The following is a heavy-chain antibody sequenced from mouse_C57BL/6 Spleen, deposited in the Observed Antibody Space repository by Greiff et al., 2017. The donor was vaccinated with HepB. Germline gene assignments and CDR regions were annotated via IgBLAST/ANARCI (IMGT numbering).Heavy chain of an antibody. CDR1: GYTFTEYT. CDR2: FYPGSGSI. CDR3: ARHEGGDGYYVYFDV. D-gene: IGHD2-3*01. Sequence: QVHVKQSGAELVKPGASVKLSCKASGYTFTEYTIHWVKQRSGQGLEWIGWFYPGSGSIKYNEKFKDKATLTADKSYSTVYMELSRLTSEDSAVYFFARHEGGDGYYVYFDVWGTGTSVTVSS. J-gene: IGHJ1*03. V-gene: IGHV1-62-2*01.